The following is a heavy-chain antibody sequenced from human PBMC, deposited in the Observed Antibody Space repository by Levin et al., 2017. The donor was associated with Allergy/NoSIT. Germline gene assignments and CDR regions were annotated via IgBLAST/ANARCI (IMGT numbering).Heavy chain of an antibody. V-gene: IGHV1-18*01. J-gene: IGHJ6*02. CDR1: GYTFTSYG. Sequence: ASVKVSCKASGYTFTSYGISWVRQAPGQGLEWMGWISAYNGNTNYAQKLQGRVTMTTDTSTSTAYMELRSLRSDDTAVYYCARDLKQWLLYYYYYGMDVWGQGTTVTVSS. CDR2: ISAYNGNT. CDR3: ARDLKQWLLYYYYYGMDV. D-gene: IGHD6-19*01.